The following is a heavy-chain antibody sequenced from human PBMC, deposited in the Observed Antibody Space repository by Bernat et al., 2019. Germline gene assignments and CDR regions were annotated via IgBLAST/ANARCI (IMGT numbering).Heavy chain of an antibody. D-gene: IGHD4-17*01. J-gene: IGHJ4*02. Sequence: QVQLVESGGGVVQPGRSLRLSCAASGFTFSSYGMLWVRQGPGKGLEWVAVISYDGSNKCNADSVKGRFNIARDNSKNTLYLQMNSLRAEDTAVYYCAKATVYGDYLGYFDYWGQGTLVTVSS. V-gene: IGHV3-30*18. CDR2: ISYDGSNK. CDR1: GFTFSSYG. CDR3: AKATVYGDYLGYFDY.